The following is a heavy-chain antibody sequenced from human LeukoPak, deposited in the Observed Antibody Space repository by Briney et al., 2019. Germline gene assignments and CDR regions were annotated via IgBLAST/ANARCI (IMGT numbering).Heavy chain of an antibody. V-gene: IGHV4-39*07. CDR3: ARTPAWIDTVDPEFFDY. D-gene: IGHD1-1*01. Sequence: PSETLSLTCTVSGGSISSSSYYWGWIRQPPGKGLEWIGSIYYSGSTNYNPSLKSRVTISVDKSKNQFSLKLSSVTAADTAVYYCARTPAWIDTVDPEFFDYWGQGTLVTVSS. CDR2: IYYSGST. J-gene: IGHJ4*02. CDR1: GGSISSSSYY.